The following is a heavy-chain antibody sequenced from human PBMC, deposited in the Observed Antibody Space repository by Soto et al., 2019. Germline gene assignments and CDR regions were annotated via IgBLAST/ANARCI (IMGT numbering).Heavy chain of an antibody. CDR2: ISAYNGNT. CDR1: GYTFTSYG. CDR3: ARDLFDY. V-gene: IGHV1-18*01. J-gene: IGHJ4*02. Sequence: ASVKVSCKASGYTFTSYGISWVRQAPGQGLEWMGWISAYNGNTNYAQKFQGRVTIIRDTSASTAYMELSSLRSEDTAVYYCARDLFDYWGQGTLVTVSS.